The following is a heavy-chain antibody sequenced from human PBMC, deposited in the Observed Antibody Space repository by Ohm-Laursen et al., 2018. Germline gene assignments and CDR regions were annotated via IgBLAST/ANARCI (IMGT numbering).Heavy chain of an antibody. J-gene: IGHJ6*02. CDR2: ITWNSDRI. V-gene: IGHV3-9*01. Sequence: SLRFSCSAFGFNFDDYAMHWVRQAPGKGLEWVSGITWNSDRIDYGDSVKGRFTISRDNAKNSLYLQMNSLRAEDTAVYYCARVVVVVVAENYGMDVWGQGTTVTVSS. CDR3: ARVVVVVVAENYGMDV. D-gene: IGHD2-15*01. CDR1: GFNFDDYA.